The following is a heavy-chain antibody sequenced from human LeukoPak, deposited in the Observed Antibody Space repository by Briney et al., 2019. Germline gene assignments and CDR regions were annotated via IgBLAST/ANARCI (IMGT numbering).Heavy chain of an antibody. J-gene: IGHJ6*02. CDR2: IKQDGSEK. CDR3: ARDASYYDYVWGSYSNYYYGMDV. D-gene: IGHD3-16*01. V-gene: IGHV3-7*01. Sequence: GGSLRLSCAASGFTFSSYWMSWVRQAPGKGLELVANIKQDGSEKYYVDSVKGRFTISRDNAKNSLYLQMNSLRAEDTAVYYCARDASYYDYVWGSYSNYYYGMDVWGQGTTVTVSS. CDR1: GFTFSSYW.